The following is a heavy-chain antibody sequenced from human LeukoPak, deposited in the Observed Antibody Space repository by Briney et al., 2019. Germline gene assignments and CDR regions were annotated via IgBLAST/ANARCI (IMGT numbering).Heavy chain of an antibody. CDR1: GDSITRYY. CDR3: ARSEDGATQFDY. J-gene: IGHJ4*02. V-gene: IGHV4-39*07. CDR2: IYYSGST. D-gene: IGHD1-26*01. Sequence: PSETLSLTCTVSGDSITRYYWGWIRQPPGKGLEWIGSIYYSGSTYYNPSLKSRVTISVDTSKNQFSLKLSSVTAADTAVYYCARSEDGATQFDYWGQGTLVTVSS.